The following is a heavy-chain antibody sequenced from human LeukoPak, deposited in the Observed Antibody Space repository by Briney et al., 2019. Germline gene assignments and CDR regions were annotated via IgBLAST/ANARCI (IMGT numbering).Heavy chain of an antibody. Sequence: SETLSLTCTVSGGSISSSSYYWGWIRQPPGKGLEWIGRIYTSGSTNYNPSLKSRVTMSVDTSKNQFSLKLSSVTAADTAVYYCARSYQLPHFDYWGQGTLVTVSS. CDR3: ARSYQLPHFDY. J-gene: IGHJ4*02. V-gene: IGHV4-39*07. CDR2: IYTSGST. D-gene: IGHD2-2*01. CDR1: GGSISSSSYY.